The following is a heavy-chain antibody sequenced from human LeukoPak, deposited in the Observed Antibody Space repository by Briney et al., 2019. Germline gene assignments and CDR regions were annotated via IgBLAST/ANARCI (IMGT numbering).Heavy chain of an antibody. CDR1: GFTFSAYA. Sequence: GGSLRLSCAASGFTFSAYAMSWVRQAPGKGLEWVSAISRSGSSTDYADSVKGRFTISRDNSKNTLYLQMNSLRAEDTALYYCAKPYSGTILTGWFDPWGQGTLVTVSS. V-gene: IGHV3-23*01. CDR2: ISRSGSST. CDR3: AKPYSGTILTGWFDP. D-gene: IGHD3-9*01. J-gene: IGHJ5*02.